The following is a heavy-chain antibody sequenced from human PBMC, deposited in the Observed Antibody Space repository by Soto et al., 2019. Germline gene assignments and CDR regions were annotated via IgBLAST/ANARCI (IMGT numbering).Heavy chain of an antibody. Sequence: QVQLVESGGGLVKPGGSLRLSCAASGFTFSDYYMSWIRQAPGKGIECISYISTSGSTIYYADSVKGRFIISRDNAKNALYRQLNSLRAEDTAVYYCARDTPVSCYYYYYGMDVWGQGTTVTVS. J-gene: IGHJ6*02. CDR2: ISTSGSTI. CDR3: ARDTPVSCYYYYYGMDV. V-gene: IGHV3-11*01. CDR1: GFTFSDYY.